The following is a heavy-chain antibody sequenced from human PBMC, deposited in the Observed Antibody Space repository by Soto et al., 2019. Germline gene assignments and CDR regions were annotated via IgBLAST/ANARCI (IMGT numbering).Heavy chain of an antibody. CDR1: GGSIRSYY. CDR2: IYYSGST. D-gene: IGHD1-26*01. CDR3: ARGGGSPDY. J-gene: IGHJ4*02. V-gene: IGHV4-59*08. Sequence: ETLSPTCPFSGGSIRSYYLSWIRQPPGKGLEWIGYIYYSGSTNYNPSLKSRVTISVDTSKNQFSLKLSSVTAADTAVYYCARGGGSPDYWGQGTLVTVSS.